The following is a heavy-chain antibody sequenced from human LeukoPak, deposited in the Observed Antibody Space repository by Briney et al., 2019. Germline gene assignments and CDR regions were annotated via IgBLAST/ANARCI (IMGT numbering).Heavy chain of an antibody. CDR2: IYYSGST. CDR3: ARAGIQLWLGNFDY. D-gene: IGHD5-18*01. Sequence: SETLSFTCTVSGGSISSYYWSWIRQPPGKGLEWIGYIYYSGSTNYNPSLKSRVTISVDTSKSQFSLKLSSVTAADTAVYYCARAGIQLWLGNFDYWGQGTLVTVSS. J-gene: IGHJ4*02. CDR1: GGSISSYY. V-gene: IGHV4-59*08.